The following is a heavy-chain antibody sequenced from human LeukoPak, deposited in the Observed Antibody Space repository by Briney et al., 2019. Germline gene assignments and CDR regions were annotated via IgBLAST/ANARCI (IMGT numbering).Heavy chain of an antibody. CDR3: GGALGSPLDY. D-gene: IGHD1-26*01. J-gene: IGHJ4*02. V-gene: IGHV3-74*01. Sequence: GGSLRLSCAASGSTFSSDWMHWVRQVPGKGLVWVSRINSDGSSTAYADSVKGRFTISRDNAKNTLYLQMNSLRVEDTAVYYCGGALGSPLDYWGQGTLVTVSS. CDR2: INSDGSST. CDR1: GSTFSSDW.